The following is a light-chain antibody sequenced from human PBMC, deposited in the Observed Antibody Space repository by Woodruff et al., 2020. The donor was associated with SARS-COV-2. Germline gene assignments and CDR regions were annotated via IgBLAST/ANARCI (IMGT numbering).Light chain of an antibody. CDR3: TSYTSRSSLV. V-gene: IGLV2-14*01. Sequence: DVGGYDFVSWYQFSPGRAPKLLIYDLTTRPSGVSPRFSGSKSGNTASLTVSGLQAEDEADYYCTSYTSRSSLVFGG. CDR2: DLT. CDR1: DVGGYDF. J-gene: IGLJ2*01.